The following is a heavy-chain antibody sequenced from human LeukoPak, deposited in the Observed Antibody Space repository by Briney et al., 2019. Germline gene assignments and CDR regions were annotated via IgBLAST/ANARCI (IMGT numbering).Heavy chain of an antibody. V-gene: IGHV3-33*01. CDR1: GFTFSSLG. CDR2: IWYDGSKK. J-gene: IGHJ4*02. CDR3: ARPPED. Sequence: GRSLKLSCAASGFTFSSLGMHWVRQAPGKGLEWVAVIWYDGSKKNYADSVRGRFTISRDNSKNTLYLQMNSLRAEDTGVYYCARPPEDWGQGTLVTVSS.